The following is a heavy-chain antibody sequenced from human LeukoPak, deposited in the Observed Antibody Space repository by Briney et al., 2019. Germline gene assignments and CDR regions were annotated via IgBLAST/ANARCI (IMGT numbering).Heavy chain of an antibody. CDR3: AQDHYWSIDY. CDR2: IKGDGIST. Sequence: GGSLRLSCAASGFDFSSNWMHWVRHAPGQGLVWVSRIKGDGISTNYADSVKGRFTISRDIAKNTLYLQMNSLRAEDTGVYYCAQDHYWSIDYWGRGTLVTVSS. D-gene: IGHD3-3*01. CDR1: GFDFSSNW. J-gene: IGHJ4*02. V-gene: IGHV3-74*01.